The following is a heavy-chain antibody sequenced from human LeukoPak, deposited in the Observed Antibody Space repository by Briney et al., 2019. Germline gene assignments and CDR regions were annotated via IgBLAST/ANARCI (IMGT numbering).Heavy chain of an antibody. CDR1: GYSFTSYW. CDR2: IYPGDCDT. CDR3: ARVPGIAVAGQTTYYYYGMDV. Sequence: GESLKISFKGSGYSFTSYWIGWGRPMPGKGLGGMGIIYPGDCDTRYSPSFQGQVTISADKSISTAYLQWSSLKASDTAMYYCARVPGIAVAGQTTYYYYGMDVWGQGTTVTVSS. D-gene: IGHD6-19*01. V-gene: IGHV5-51*01. J-gene: IGHJ6*02.